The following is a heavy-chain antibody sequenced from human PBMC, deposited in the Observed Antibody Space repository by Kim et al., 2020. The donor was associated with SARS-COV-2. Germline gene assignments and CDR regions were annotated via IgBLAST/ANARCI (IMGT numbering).Heavy chain of an antibody. CDR3: ARGPVVVAATQDQPPLG. CDR1: GFTVSSNY. J-gene: IGHJ4*02. V-gene: IGHV3-53*01. Sequence: GGSLRLSCAASGFTVSSNYMSWVRQAPGKGLEWVSVIYSGGSTYYADSVKGRFTISRDNSKNTLYLQMNSLRAEDTAVYYCARGPVVVAATQDQPPLGWGQGTLVTVSS. D-gene: IGHD2-15*01. CDR2: IYSGGST.